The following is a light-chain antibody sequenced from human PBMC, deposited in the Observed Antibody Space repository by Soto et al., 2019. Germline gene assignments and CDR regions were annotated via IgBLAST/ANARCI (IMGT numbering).Light chain of an antibody. J-gene: IGKJ2*01. CDR3: QQRSNWGYT. CDR2: DAS. CDR1: QSVSSY. V-gene: IGKV3-11*01. Sequence: EIVLTQSPATLSLSPGERATLSCRASQSVSSYLAWYQQKPGQAPRLLIHDASNRATGIPARFSGSGSGTDFTLTISSLEPEDFAVYYCQQRSNWGYTFGQGTKLEIK.